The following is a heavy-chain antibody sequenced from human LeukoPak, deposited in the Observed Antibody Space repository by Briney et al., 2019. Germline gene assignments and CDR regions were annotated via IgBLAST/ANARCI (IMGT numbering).Heavy chain of an antibody. CDR1: GGSFSGYY. J-gene: IGHJ5*02. D-gene: IGHD2-15*01. V-gene: IGHV4-34*01. Sequence: SETLSLTCAVYGGSFSGYYWSWIRQPPGKGLEWIGEINHSGSTNYNPSLKSRVTISVDTSKNQFSLKLSSVTAADTAAYYCASGAHCSGGSCHGGRFDPWGQGTLVTVSS. CDR2: INHSGST. CDR3: ASGAHCSGGSCHGGRFDP.